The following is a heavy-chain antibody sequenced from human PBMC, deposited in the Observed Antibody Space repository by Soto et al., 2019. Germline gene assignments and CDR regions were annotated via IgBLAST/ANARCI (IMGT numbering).Heavy chain of an antibody. J-gene: IGHJ4*02. CDR3: VAGSPFEY. CDR2: DKRKSDGETT. CDR1: GFIFGDAW. D-gene: IGHD1-26*01. V-gene: IGHV3-15*05. Sequence: GGSLRLSCAGAGFIFGDAWLSWVRQAPGKGLEWAGRDKRKSDGETTGYAAPVTGRFTISRDDSKPTVYLQMNSLKIEDTGIYYCVAGSPFEYWGQGTLGTVSS.